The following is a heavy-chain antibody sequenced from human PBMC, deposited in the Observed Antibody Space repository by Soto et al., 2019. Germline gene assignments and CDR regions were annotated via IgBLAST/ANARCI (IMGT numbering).Heavy chain of an antibody. J-gene: IGHJ2*01. CDR3: ARDRTISPRWYFDL. D-gene: IGHD3-9*01. Sequence: QVQLVQSGAEVKKPGSSVKVSYKASGGTFSSYAISWVRQAPGQGLEWMGGIIPIFGTANYAQKFQGRVTITADESTSTAYMELSSLRSEDTAVYYCARDRTISPRWYFDLWGRGTLVTVSS. V-gene: IGHV1-69*01. CDR2: IIPIFGTA. CDR1: GGTFSSYA.